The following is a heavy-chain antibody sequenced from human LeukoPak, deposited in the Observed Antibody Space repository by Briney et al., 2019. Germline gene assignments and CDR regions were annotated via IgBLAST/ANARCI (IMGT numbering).Heavy chain of an antibody. CDR1: GGSISPYY. D-gene: IGHD1-26*01. CDR2: ISYSGST. V-gene: IGHV4-59*08. CDR3: ARHQGSTTYDF. J-gene: IGHJ4*02. Sequence: SETLSLTCSISGGSISPYYWSWIRQPPGKGLEWVGFISYSGSTHYNASLMSRVTISVDVSKNQISLRLNSVTAADTAFYYCARHQGSTTYDFWGQGILVTGSS.